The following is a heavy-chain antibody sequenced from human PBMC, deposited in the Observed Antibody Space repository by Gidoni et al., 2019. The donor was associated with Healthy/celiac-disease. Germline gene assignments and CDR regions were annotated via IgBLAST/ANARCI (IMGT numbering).Heavy chain of an antibody. CDR1: GFTFSSYG. J-gene: IGHJ6*02. CDR2: IWYDGSNK. Sequence: QVQLVESGGGVVQPGRSLSLSCAASGFTFSSYGMHWVRQAPGKGLEWVAVIWYDGSNKYYADSVKGRFTISRDNSKNTLYLQMNSLRAEDTAVYYCARGGHDYGDYYYYGMDVWGQGTTVTVSS. V-gene: IGHV3-33*01. D-gene: IGHD4-17*01. CDR3: ARGGHDYGDYYYYGMDV.